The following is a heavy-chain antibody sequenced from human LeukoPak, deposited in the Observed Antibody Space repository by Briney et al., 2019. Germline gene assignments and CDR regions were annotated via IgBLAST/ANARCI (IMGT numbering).Heavy chain of an antibody. CDR1: GYTFTGYY. CDR2: INPNSGGT. V-gene: IGHV1-2*02. J-gene: IGHJ4*02. Sequence: GASVKVSCKASGYTFTGYYMHWVRQAPGQGLEWMGWINPNSGGTNYAQKFQGRVTMTRDTSISTAYMELSRLRSDDTAVYYCARSTRYYDILTGYFRGGVLDYWGQGTLVTVSS. D-gene: IGHD3-9*01. CDR3: ARSTRYYDILTGYFRGGVLDY.